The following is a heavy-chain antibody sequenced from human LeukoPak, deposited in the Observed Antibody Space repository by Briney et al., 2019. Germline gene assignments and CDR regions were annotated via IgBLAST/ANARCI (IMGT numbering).Heavy chain of an antibody. Sequence: ASVNVSCKASGYTFTGYYMHWVRQAPGQGLEWMGWINPNSGGTNYAQKFQGWVTMTRDTSISTAYMELSSLRSEDTAVYYCATPSRGYSGPPGYWGQGTLVTVSS. V-gene: IGHV1-2*04. CDR3: ATPSRGYSGPPGY. D-gene: IGHD5-12*01. J-gene: IGHJ4*02. CDR1: GYTFTGYY. CDR2: INPNSGGT.